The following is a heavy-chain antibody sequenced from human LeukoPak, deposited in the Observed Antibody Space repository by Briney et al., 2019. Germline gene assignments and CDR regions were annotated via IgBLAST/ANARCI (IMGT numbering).Heavy chain of an antibody. D-gene: IGHD1-1*01. CDR1: GFSVSTKY. V-gene: IGHV3-53*01. CDR2: VYNDGRT. CDR3: TRGSPTVSAGYN. J-gene: IGHJ4*02. Sequence: GGSLRLSCEGSGFSVSTKYMNWVRQAPGKGLEWVSVVYNDGRTFYADSVKGRFTISRDDSKNTVFLQMNRLRPEDTAIYFCTRGSPTVSAGYNWGRGTVVIVSS.